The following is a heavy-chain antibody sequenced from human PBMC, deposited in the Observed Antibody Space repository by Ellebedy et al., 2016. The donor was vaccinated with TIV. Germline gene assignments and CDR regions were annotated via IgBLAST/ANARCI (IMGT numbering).Heavy chain of an antibody. D-gene: IGHD2/OR15-2a*01. V-gene: IGHV4-39*02. CDR2: IYNSGST. J-gene: IGHJ6*02. Sequence: SETLSLXXTVSGDSISFSSYFWGWIRQPPGKGLEWIGSIYNSGSTYYNPSLKSRVTISEDTSNNQFSLKLNSVTAADTAVYYCARDRGGSYLNYYGMDVWGQGTTVTVSS. CDR1: GDSISFSSYF. CDR3: ARDRGGSYLNYYGMDV.